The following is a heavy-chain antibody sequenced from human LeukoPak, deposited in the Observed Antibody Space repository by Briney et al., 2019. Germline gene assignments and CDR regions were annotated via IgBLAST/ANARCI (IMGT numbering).Heavy chain of an antibody. J-gene: IGHJ6*03. V-gene: IGHV4-34*01. CDR3: ASATGKYYYYYYMDV. CDR2: INHSGST. CDR1: GGSFSGYY. Sequence: SETLSLTCAVYGGSFSGYYWSWIRQPPGKGLEWIGEINHSGSTNYNPSLKSRVTISVDKSKNQFSLKLSSVTAADTAVYYCASATGKYYYYYYMDVWGKGTTVTVSS.